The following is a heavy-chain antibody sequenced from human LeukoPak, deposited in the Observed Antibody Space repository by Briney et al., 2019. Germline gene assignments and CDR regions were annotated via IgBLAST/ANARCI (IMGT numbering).Heavy chain of an antibody. D-gene: IGHD5-24*01. V-gene: IGHV4-31*03. J-gene: IGHJ4*02. CDR1: GGSINNGGYY. CDR2: IYYSGSS. CDR3: ARNRDGYNSFDY. Sequence: TLSLTCTVSGGSINNGGYYWSWIRQHPGKGLEWIGYIYYSGSSYYNPSLRSRVTISVDTSKNHFSPKLSSVTAADTAVYYCARNRDGYNSFDYWGQGTLVTVSS.